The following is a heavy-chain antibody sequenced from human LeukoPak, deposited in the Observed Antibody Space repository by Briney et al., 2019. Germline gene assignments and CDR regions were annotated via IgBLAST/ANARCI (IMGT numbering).Heavy chain of an antibody. D-gene: IGHD1-26*01. V-gene: IGHV4-39*07. CDR2: IHYSGST. J-gene: IGHJ3*02. CDR1: GGSISSSSYY. Sequence: PSETLSLTCTVSGGSISSSSYYWGWIRQPPGKGLEWIGSIHYSGSTYYNPSLKSRVTIPVDTSKNQFSLKLSSVTAADTAVYYCARTKWELLWGEAFDIWGQGTMVTVSS. CDR3: ARTKWELLWGEAFDI.